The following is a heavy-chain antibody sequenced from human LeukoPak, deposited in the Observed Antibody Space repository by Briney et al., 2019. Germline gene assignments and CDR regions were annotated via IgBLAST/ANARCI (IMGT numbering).Heavy chain of an antibody. CDR2: ISGSGGST. D-gene: IGHD5-18*01. CDR1: GFTFSSYG. Sequence: GGTLRLSCAASGFTFSSYGMSWVRQAPGKGLEWVLAISGSGGSTYYADSVKGRFTISRDNSKNTLYLQMNSLRAEDTAVYYCAKVGIPQGSIYYYMDVWGKGTTVTISS. CDR3: AKVGIPQGSIYYYMDV. J-gene: IGHJ6*03. V-gene: IGHV3-23*01.